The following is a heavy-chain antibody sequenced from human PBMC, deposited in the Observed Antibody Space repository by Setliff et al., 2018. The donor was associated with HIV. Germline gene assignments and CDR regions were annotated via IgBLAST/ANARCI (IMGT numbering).Heavy chain of an antibody. D-gene: IGHD4-17*01. CDR3: ASSLNGDSEPWYFDL. CDR1: GGSISSHY. Sequence: SETLSLTCSVSGGSISSHYWSWIRQPAGKGLEWIGRIYTSGSTYYNPSLKSRVTISVDTSKNQFSLNLSSVTAADTAVYYCASSLNGDSEPWYFDLWGRGTLVTVSS. V-gene: IGHV4-4*07. J-gene: IGHJ2*01. CDR2: IYTSGST.